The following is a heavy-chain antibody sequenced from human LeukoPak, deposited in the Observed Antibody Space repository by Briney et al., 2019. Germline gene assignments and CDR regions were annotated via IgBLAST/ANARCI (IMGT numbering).Heavy chain of an antibody. CDR1: GYTFDKFG. V-gene: IGHV1-18*01. CDR3: ARAAPFDP. Sequence: ASVKVSCKASGYTFDKFGIAWVRQAPGQGLEWMGWISPQNGNTKYAQKVQDGVSMTIDTSTSTAYMELRSLRSDDTAVYYCARAAPFDPWGQGTLVTVSS. CDR2: ISPQNGNT. J-gene: IGHJ5*02.